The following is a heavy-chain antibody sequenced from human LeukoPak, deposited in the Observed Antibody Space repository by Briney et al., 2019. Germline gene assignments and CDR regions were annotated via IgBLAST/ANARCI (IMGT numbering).Heavy chain of an antibody. CDR3: ARADYYDSSGYPRPIDY. Sequence: GGSLRLSCAASGFTFSSYSMNWVRQAPGKGLEWVSSISSSSYIYYADSVKGRFTISRDNAKNSLYLQMNSLRAEDTAVYYCARADYYDSSGYPRPIDYWGQGTLVTVSS. J-gene: IGHJ4*02. D-gene: IGHD3-22*01. V-gene: IGHV3-21*01. CDR2: ISSSSYI. CDR1: GFTFSSYS.